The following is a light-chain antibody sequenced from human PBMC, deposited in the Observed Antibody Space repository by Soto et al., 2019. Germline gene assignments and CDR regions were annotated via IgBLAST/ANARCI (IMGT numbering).Light chain of an antibody. CDR1: SSDVDGYNY. J-gene: IGLJ3*02. Sequence: QSVLTQPPSASGSLGQSVTISCTGTSSDVDGYNYVSWYQQHPGKAPKLMISEVSKRPSGVPDRFSGSKSGNTASLTVSGLQAEDEADYYCSSYVGSKVFGGGTKVTVL. V-gene: IGLV2-8*01. CDR2: EVS. CDR3: SSYVGSKV.